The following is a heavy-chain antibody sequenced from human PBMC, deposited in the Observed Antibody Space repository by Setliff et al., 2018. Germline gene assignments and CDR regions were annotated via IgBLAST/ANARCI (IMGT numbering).Heavy chain of an antibody. CDR2: IYYSGNT. CDR3: ARGHCSSGECPNYFDP. Sequence: SETLSLTCTVSGGSMIGGHYYWSLIRQLPGKGLEWIAYIYYSGNTYYNPSLKSRVTISVDTSTNQFSLKINSVTAADTAVYYYARGHCSSGECPNYFDPWGQGTQVTVSS. CDR1: GGSMIGGHYY. J-gene: IGHJ5*02. D-gene: IGHD2-15*01. V-gene: IGHV4-31*02.